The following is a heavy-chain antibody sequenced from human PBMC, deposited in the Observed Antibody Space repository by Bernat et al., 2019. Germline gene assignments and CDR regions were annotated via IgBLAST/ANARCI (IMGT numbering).Heavy chain of an antibody. V-gene: IGHV3-7*03. J-gene: IGHJ6*02. CDR2: IKQDGSEK. D-gene: IGHD4-11*01. Sequence: EVQLVESGGGLVQPGGSLRLSCAASGFTFSSYWMSWVRQAPGKGLEWVANIKQDGSEKYYEDSVKGRFTITRDNAKNSQYLQMNRLRAEDTAVYYCARGPVTHLYYYYGMDVWGQGTTVTVSS. CDR1: GFTFSSYW. CDR3: ARGPVTHLYYYYGMDV.